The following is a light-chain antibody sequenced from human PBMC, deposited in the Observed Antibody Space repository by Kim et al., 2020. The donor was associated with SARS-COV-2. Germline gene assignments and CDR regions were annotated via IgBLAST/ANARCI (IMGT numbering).Light chain of an antibody. J-gene: IGKJ4*01. CDR3: QQSYSIPLT. V-gene: IGKV1-39*01. Sequence: SASVGDRVTITCRASQSISSYLNWYQQRPGRAPKLMIFDASSLQSGVPSRFSGSGSGTDFTLTISSLQPDDFATYYCQQSYSIPLTFGGGTKVEI. CDR1: QSISSY. CDR2: DAS.